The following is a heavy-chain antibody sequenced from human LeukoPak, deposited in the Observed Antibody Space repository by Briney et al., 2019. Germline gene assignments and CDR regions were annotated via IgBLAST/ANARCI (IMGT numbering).Heavy chain of an antibody. CDR2: IIPIFGTA. CDR3: ARRYCSGGSCYSGRWFDP. V-gene: IGHV1-69*13. Sequence: SVKVSRKASGGTFSRYAISSVRQAPGQGLEWMGGIIPIFGTANYAQKFQGRVTSTAEESTSTAYMELSRLRTEETAVYYCARRYCSGGSCYSGRWFDPWGQGTLVTVSS. CDR1: GGTFSRYA. J-gene: IGHJ5*02. D-gene: IGHD2-15*01.